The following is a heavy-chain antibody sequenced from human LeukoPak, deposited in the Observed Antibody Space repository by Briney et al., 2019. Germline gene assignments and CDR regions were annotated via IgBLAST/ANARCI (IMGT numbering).Heavy chain of an antibody. Sequence: KSGGSLRFSCAASGFTFSTYTMNWVRQAPGKGLEWVSSIISSGTNIYYADAVKGRFTISRDNAKNSLYLQMNSLRADDTAVYYCARGKYSSAWSDYWGQGTLVTVSS. D-gene: IGHD6-19*01. CDR1: GFTFSTYT. J-gene: IGHJ4*02. CDR2: IISSGTNI. CDR3: ARGKYSSAWSDY. V-gene: IGHV3-21*01.